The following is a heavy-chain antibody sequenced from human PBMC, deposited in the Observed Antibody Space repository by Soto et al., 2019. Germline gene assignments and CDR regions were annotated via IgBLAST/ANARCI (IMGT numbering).Heavy chain of an antibody. CDR1: GFTFSSYG. CDR3: ARDLGYDSSGYPGYNWFDP. D-gene: IGHD3-22*01. V-gene: IGHV3-21*01. J-gene: IGHJ5*02. Sequence: PGGSLRLSCAASGFTFSSYGMNWVRQAPGKGLEWVSSISSSSSYIYYADSVKGRFTISRDNAKNSLYLQMNSLRAEDTAVYYCARDLGYDSSGYPGYNWFDPWGQGTLVTVSS. CDR2: ISSSSSYI.